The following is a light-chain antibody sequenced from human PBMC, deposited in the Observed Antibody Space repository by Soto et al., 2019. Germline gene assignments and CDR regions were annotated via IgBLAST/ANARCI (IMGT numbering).Light chain of an antibody. J-gene: IGKJ3*01. CDR1: QSINNRY. V-gene: IGKV3-20*01. CDR2: GAS. Sequence: EIVLTQSPGTLSLSPGERATLSCRASQSINNRYLAWYQQKPGQAPRLLIYGASSRATGIPDRFIGSGSRTDFTLTISRLEPEDFAVYYCKQFGSSPGFTFGPGTKVDIK. CDR3: KQFGSSPGFT.